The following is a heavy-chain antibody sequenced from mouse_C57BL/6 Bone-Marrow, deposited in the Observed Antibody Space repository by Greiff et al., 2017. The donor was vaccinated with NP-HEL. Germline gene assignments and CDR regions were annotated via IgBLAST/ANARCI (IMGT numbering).Heavy chain of an antibody. CDR1: GYTFTSYW. CDR3: APSVLLVFAY. Sequence: QVQLKQPGAELVKPGASVKLSCKASGYTFTSYWMHWVKQRPGQGLEWIGIIHPNSGSTKYNEKFKSKATLTVDKSSSTAYMQHSSLTSEDSAVYYCAPSVLLVFAYWGQGTLVTVSA. J-gene: IGHJ3*01. D-gene: IGHD1-1*01. V-gene: IGHV1-64*01. CDR2: IHPNSGST.